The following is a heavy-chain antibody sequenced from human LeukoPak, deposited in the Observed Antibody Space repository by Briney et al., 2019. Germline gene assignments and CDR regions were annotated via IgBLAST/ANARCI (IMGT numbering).Heavy chain of an antibody. CDR2: IYTSGST. CDR1: GGSISSYS. Sequence: SETLSLTCTVSGGSISSYSWSWIRQPAGKGLEWIGRIYTSGSTNYNPSLKSRVTMSVDTSKIQFSLNLSSVTAADTAVYYCARELLGYCSSTSSYWFDPWGQGTLVTVSA. CDR3: ARELLGYCSSTSSYWFDP. J-gene: IGHJ5*02. V-gene: IGHV4-4*07. D-gene: IGHD2-2*01.